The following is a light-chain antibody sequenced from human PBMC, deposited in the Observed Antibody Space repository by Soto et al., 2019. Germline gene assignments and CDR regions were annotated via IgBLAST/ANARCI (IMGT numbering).Light chain of an antibody. CDR2: EVS. Sequence: QSALTQPPSASGSPGQSVTISCTGTSSDVGGYNYVSWYQQHPGKAPKLMIYEVSKLPSGVPDRFSGSKSGNTASLTVSGLQAEDEDDYYCRSYAGSNNFVFGTGTKLTVL. V-gene: IGLV2-8*01. J-gene: IGLJ1*01. CDR3: RSYAGSNNFV. CDR1: SSDVGGYNY.